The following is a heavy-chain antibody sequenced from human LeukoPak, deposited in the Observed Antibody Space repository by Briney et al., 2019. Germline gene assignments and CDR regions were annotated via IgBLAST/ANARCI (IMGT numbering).Heavy chain of an antibody. V-gene: IGHV3-23*01. D-gene: IGHD3-3*01. Sequence: GGSLRLSCAASGFTFSNFVISWVRQAPGKGLERVSGISASGGSTYYADSVRGRFTISRDNSKNTLYLQMNSLRAEDTAVYYCAIRNYWGQGTLVTASS. CDR1: GFTFSNFV. CDR2: ISASGGST. J-gene: IGHJ4*02. CDR3: AIRNY.